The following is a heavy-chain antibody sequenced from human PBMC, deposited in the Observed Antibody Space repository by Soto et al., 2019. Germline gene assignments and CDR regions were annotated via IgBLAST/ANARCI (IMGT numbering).Heavy chain of an antibody. D-gene: IGHD3-22*01. V-gene: IGHV3-53*01. Sequence: PGGSLRLSCVVSGFTVSSTNYMSWVRQAPGKGLEWVSVIYSGGTTFYADSVKGRFTISRDNAKNSLYLQMNSLRAEDTAVYYCAPHSGYYDYWGQGTLVTVSS. CDR2: IYSGGTT. J-gene: IGHJ4*02. CDR3: APHSGYYDY. CDR1: GFTVSSTNY.